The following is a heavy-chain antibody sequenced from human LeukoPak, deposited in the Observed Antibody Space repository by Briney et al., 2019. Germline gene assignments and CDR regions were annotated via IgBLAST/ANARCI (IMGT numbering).Heavy chain of an antibody. CDR2: ISWNSGSI. D-gene: IGHD5-18*01. V-gene: IGHV3-9*01. CDR1: GFTFDDYA. Sequence: PGGSLRLSCAASGFTFDDYAMHWVRQAPGKGLEWVSGISWNSGSIGYADSVKGRFTISRDNAKNSLYLQMNSLRDDDTAIYYCAREAPRSFGQIDYWGQGTPVAVSS. J-gene: IGHJ4*02. CDR3: AREAPRSFGQIDY.